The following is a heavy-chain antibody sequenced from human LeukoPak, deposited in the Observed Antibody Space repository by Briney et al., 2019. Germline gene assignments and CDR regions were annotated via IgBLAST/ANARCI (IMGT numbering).Heavy chain of an antibody. D-gene: IGHD5-18*01. CDR3: VKDSLGYSYGYYFDY. CDR2: ITGSGDTT. Sequence: LSGGSLRLSCAASGFTFSSYSMTWVRQAPGKGLEWVSGITGSGDTTSYADSVKGQFTISRDNSKNTLYLQMSSLRAEDTAVYYCVKDSLGYSYGYYFDYWGQGTLVTVSS. J-gene: IGHJ4*02. CDR1: GFTFSSYS. V-gene: IGHV3-23*01.